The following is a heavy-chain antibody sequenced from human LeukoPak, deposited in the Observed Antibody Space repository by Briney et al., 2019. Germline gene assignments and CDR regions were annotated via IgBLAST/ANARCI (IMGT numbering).Heavy chain of an antibody. CDR2: IRYDGSNK. CDR3: AKGLTNYYDSSGYSDY. J-gene: IGHJ4*02. CDR1: GFTFSSYS. D-gene: IGHD3-22*01. V-gene: IGHV3-30*02. Sequence: GGSLRLSCAASGFTFSSYSMNWVRQAPGKGLEWVAFIRYDGSNKYYADSVKGRFTISRDNSKDTLYLQMNSLRAEDTAVYYCAKGLTNYYDSSGYSDYWGQGTLVTVSS.